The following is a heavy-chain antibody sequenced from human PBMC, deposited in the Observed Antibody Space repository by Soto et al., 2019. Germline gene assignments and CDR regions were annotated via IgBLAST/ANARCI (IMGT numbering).Heavy chain of an antibody. Sequence: SETLSLTCAVSGGSISSSNWWSWVRQPPGKGLEWIGEIYHSGSTNYNPSLKSRVTISVDKSKNQFSLKLSSVTAADTAVYSCARDRTGTTGYYYGMDVWGQGTTVTVAS. CDR3: ARDRTGTTGYYYGMDV. CDR2: IYHSGST. D-gene: IGHD1-7*01. CDR1: GGSISSSNW. V-gene: IGHV4-4*02. J-gene: IGHJ6*02.